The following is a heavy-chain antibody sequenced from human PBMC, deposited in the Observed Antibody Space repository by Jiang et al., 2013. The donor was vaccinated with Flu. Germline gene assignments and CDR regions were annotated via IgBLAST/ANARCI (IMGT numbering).Heavy chain of an antibody. Sequence: VKPTQTLTLTCTFSGFSLSTSGMCVSWIRQPPGKALEWLALFYWNYDKRYNLSLKNRLTITKDASDTQVILTMTNMDPVDTATYFCVRQPWESWHFGGSGYAFYFDYWGQGSLVTVSS. V-gene: IGHV2-5*08. D-gene: IGHD5-12*01. J-gene: IGHJ4*02. CDR2: FYWNYDK. CDR3: VRQPWESWHFGGSGYAFYFDY. CDR1: GFSLSTSGMC.